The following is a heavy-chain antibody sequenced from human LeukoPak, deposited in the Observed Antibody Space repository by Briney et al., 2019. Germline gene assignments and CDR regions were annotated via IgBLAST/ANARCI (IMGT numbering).Heavy chain of an antibody. CDR3: ARDRDATMVRGAPGYFDY. Sequence: PGGSLRLSCAASGFTFSSYSMNWVRQAPGKGLEWVSSISSSSSYIYYADSVKGRFTISRDNARNSLYLQMNSLRAEDTAVYYCARDRDATMVRGAPGYFDYWGQGTLVTVSS. CDR1: GFTFSSYS. J-gene: IGHJ4*02. D-gene: IGHD3-10*01. V-gene: IGHV3-21*01. CDR2: ISSSSSYI.